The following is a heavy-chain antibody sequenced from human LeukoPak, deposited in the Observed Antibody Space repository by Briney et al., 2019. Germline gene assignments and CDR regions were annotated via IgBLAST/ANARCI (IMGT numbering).Heavy chain of an antibody. V-gene: IGHV1-18*01. Sequence: ASVKVSCKASGYTFTSYGISWVRQAPGQGLEWMGWISAYNGNTNYAQKLQGRVTMTTDTSTSTAYMELRSLRSDDTAVYYWARASYYSGPYYFDYWGQGTLVTVSS. CDR2: ISAYNGNT. CDR1: GYTFTSYG. J-gene: IGHJ4*02. D-gene: IGHD1-26*01. CDR3: ARASYYSGPYYFDY.